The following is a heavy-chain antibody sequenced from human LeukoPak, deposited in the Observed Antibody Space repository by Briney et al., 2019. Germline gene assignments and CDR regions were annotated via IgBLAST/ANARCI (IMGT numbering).Heavy chain of an antibody. V-gene: IGHV3-21*04. CDR3: AAERFGEFTIDY. CDR2: ISSSSSYI. CDR1: GFTFSSYS. D-gene: IGHD3-10*01. J-gene: IGHJ4*02. Sequence: PGGSLRLSCAASGFTFSSYSMNWVRQAPGKGLEWVSSISSSSSYIYYADSVKGRFTISRDNAKNSLYLQMNSLRAEDTALYYCAAERFGEFTIDYWGQGTLVTVSS.